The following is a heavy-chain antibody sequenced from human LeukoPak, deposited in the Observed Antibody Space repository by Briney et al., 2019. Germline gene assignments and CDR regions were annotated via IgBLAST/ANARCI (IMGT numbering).Heavy chain of an antibody. D-gene: IGHD1-14*01. CDR3: ARPLANRHMDV. Sequence: SETLSLTCTVCGGSISSSSYYWGWIRQPPGKGLEWIGSIYYSGSTYYNPSLKSRVTISVDTSKNQFSLKLSPVSAADTAVYYCARPLANRHMDVWGKGTTVTVSS. CDR1: GGSISSSSYY. CDR2: IYYSGST. J-gene: IGHJ6*04. V-gene: IGHV4-39*01.